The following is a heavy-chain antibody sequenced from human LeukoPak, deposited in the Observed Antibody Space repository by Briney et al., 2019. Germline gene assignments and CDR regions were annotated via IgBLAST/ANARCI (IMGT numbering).Heavy chain of an antibody. CDR2: IYYSGST. CDR1: GGSISSSSYY. V-gene: IGHV4-39*07. Sequence: PSETLSLTCTVSGGSISSSSYYWGWIRQPPGKGLEWIGSIYYSGSTYYNPSLKSRVTISVDTSKNQFSLKLSSVTAADTAVYYCARGPYTETVLRYFDWLFARPTYFDYWGQGTLVTVSS. J-gene: IGHJ4*02. CDR3: ARGPYTETVLRYFDWLFARPTYFDY. D-gene: IGHD3-9*01.